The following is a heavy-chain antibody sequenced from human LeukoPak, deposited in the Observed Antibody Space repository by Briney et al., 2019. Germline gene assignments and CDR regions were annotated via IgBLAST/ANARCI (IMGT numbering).Heavy chain of an antibody. J-gene: IGHJ4*02. V-gene: IGHV1-2*02. CDR1: GYTFTGYY. CDR2: INPNSGGT. Sequence: GASVKVSCKASGYTFTGYYMHWVRQVPGQGLEWMGWINPNSGGTNYAQKFQGRVTMTGDTSISTAYMELSRLRSDDTAVYYCARSPQDWNYAHDYWGQGTLVTVSS. CDR3: ARSPQDWNYAHDY. D-gene: IGHD1-7*01.